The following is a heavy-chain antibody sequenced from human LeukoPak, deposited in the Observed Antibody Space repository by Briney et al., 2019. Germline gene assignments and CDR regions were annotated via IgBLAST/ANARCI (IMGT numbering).Heavy chain of an antibody. CDR3: ARDRGIVGATIWYFDL. D-gene: IGHD1-26*01. Sequence: GGSLRLSCAASGFTFSNYAMHWVRQAPGKGLEWVAAIWYDGSNKYFADSVKGRFTLSRDNSKNTLYLQMNSLRAEDTAVYYCARDRGIVGATIWYFDLWSRGTLVTVSS. V-gene: IGHV3-33*01. CDR1: GFTFSNYA. CDR2: IWYDGSNK. J-gene: IGHJ2*01.